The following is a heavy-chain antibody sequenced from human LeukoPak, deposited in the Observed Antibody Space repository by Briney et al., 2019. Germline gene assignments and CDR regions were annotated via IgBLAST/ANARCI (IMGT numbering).Heavy chain of an antibody. CDR1: GGTISSYS. Sequence: SETLSLTCSVSGGTISSYSLNWIRQPPGKGLEWIGYIYSSGSTKSNSSLRSRVAISVDTSKNQFSLRLSSVTAADTAVYYCARRGVTTYYYDSNGSMTDAFDVWGQGTMVTVSS. D-gene: IGHD3-22*01. V-gene: IGHV4-59*08. CDR2: IYSSGST. J-gene: IGHJ3*01. CDR3: ARRGVTTYYYDSNGSMTDAFDV.